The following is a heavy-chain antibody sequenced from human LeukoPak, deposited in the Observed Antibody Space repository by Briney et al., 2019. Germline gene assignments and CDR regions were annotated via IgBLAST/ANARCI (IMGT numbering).Heavy chain of an antibody. CDR3: ARDSLGYCSGGSCSTVFHM. J-gene: IGHJ3*02. Sequence: PSETLSLTCTVSGGSISSYYWSWTRQPAGKGLEWIGRIYTSGSTNCNPSLKSRVTMSVDTSKNQFSLKLSSVTAADTAVYYCARDSLGYCSGGSCSTVFHMWGQGTMVTVSS. CDR1: GGSISSYY. D-gene: IGHD2-15*01. CDR2: IYTSGST. V-gene: IGHV4-4*07.